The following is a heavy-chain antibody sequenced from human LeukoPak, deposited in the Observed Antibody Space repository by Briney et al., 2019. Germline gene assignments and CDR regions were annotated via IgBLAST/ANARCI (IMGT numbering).Heavy chain of an antibody. V-gene: IGHV1-8*01. CDR3: ATTTLWFGELLIHYYGMDV. CDR1: GYTFTSYD. D-gene: IGHD3-10*01. Sequence: ASVKVSCKASGYTFTSYDINWVRQATGQGLEWMGWMNPNSGNTGYAQKFQGRVTMTEDTSTDTAYMELSSLRSEDTAVYYCATTTLWFGELLIHYYGMDVWGQGTTVTVSS. J-gene: IGHJ6*02. CDR2: MNPNSGNT.